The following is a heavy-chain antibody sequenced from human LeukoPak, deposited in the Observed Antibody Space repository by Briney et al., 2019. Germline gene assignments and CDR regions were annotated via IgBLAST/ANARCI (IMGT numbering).Heavy chain of an antibody. V-gene: IGHV3-23*01. Sequence: GGSLRLSCAASGFTFSNYAMNWVRQAPGKGLEWVSAISGSGAATFNADSVKGRFTISRDNSKNTLYPQMNSLRAEDTAVYYCAKDLSSGWYPYYFDFWGRGTLVTVSS. J-gene: IGHJ4*02. CDR1: GFTFSNYA. CDR3: AKDLSSGWYPYYFDF. CDR2: ISGSGAAT. D-gene: IGHD6-19*01.